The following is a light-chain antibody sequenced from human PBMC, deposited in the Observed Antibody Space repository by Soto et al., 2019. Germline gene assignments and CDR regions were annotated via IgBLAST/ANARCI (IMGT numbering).Light chain of an antibody. Sequence: QSVLTQSPSVSGAPGQRVTISCTGSSSNIGAGYDVHWYQQLPGTAPKLLIFANINRPSGVPDQFSGSKSGTSASLAITGLQAEDEADYYCQSYDNSLSGWVFGGGTKLTVL. CDR2: ANI. CDR3: QSYDNSLSGWV. CDR1: SSNIGAGYD. J-gene: IGLJ2*01. V-gene: IGLV1-40*01.